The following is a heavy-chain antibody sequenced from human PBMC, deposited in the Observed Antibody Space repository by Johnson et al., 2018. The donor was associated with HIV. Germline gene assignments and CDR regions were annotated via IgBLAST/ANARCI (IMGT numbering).Heavy chain of an antibody. CDR1: GFTFSSYG. CDR2: IRYDGSNK. CDR3: AKDKAVVTALYDAFDI. V-gene: IGHV3-30*02. Sequence: QVQLVESGGGVVQPGGSLRLSCAASGFTFSSYGMHWVRQAPGKGLEWVAFIRYDGSNKYYADSVKGRFTISRDNSKNTLYLQKNSLRAEDTAVYYCAKDKAVVTALYDAFDIWSQGTMVTVSS. J-gene: IGHJ3*02. D-gene: IGHD2-21*02.